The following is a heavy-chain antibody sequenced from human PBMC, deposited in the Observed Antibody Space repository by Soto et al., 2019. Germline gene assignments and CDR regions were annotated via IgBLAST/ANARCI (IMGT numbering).Heavy chain of an antibody. J-gene: IGHJ4*02. CDR2: IFNSGTT. CDR3: ALALGPTTGLDY. D-gene: IGHD1-26*01. Sequence: SETLSLTCSVSGASTVSHYHWTWIRQPPGKGLEWMGYIFNSGTTFYNPSLTSRLSISMDTSGNHFSLELRSVTAAGTAVYYCALALGPTTGLDYWGQGTLVTVSS. V-gene: IGHV4-31*02. CDR1: GASTVSHYH.